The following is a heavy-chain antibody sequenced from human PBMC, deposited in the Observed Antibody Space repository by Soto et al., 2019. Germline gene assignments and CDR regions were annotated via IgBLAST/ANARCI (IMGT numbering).Heavy chain of an antibody. CDR2: IYSIGST. CDR1: GGSISSSSY. Sequence: QLQLQESGPGLVKPSETLSLTCTVSGGSISSSSYWGWIRQPPGKGLEWIGSIYSIGSTYYNPSLKSRDTISVDTSKTQFSLKLSSVTAADTAVYYCRRSSRYSTDVWGQGTTVTVSS. D-gene: IGHD6-13*01. J-gene: IGHJ6*02. CDR3: RRSSRYSTDV. V-gene: IGHV4-39*01.